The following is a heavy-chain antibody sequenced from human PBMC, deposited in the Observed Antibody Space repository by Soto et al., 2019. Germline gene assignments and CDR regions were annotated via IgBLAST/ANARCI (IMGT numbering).Heavy chain of an antibody. Sequence: GEALKISCKGSGYNFRTYWLGWVRQMPGKGLEWMGIIYPDDSDTRYNPSFQGQVTISADKSISTASLQWSSLKASDTAMYYFARHVANCSVSTCFQYMDVWRKGTTDPVS. CDR1: GYNFRTYW. CDR2: IYPDDSDT. J-gene: IGHJ6*03. V-gene: IGHV5-51*01. D-gene: IGHD6-19*01. CDR3: ARHVANCSVSTCFQYMDV.